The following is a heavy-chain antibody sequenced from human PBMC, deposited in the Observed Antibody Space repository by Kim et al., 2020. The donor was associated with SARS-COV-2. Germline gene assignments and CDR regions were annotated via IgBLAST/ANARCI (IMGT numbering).Heavy chain of an antibody. Sequence: GGSLRLSCAAFGFTFSSYAMSWVRQAAGKGLEWVSASSGSGGSIYYADSVKGRFTISRDNSKNTLYLQMNSLTAEDTALYYCNRYYYYGMDVWRQGTTVTDSS. V-gene: IGHV3-23*01. CDR2: SSGSGGSI. CDR1: GFTFSSYA. J-gene: IGHJ6*02. CDR3: NRYYYYGMDV.